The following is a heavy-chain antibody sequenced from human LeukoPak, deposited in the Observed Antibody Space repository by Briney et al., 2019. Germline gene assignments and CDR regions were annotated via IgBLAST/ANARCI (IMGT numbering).Heavy chain of an antibody. V-gene: IGHV1-2*02. J-gene: IGHJ4*02. CDR1: GGTFSSYA. CDR3: ARTFHPGEMATVEG. CDR2: NNPRTGGR. D-gene: IGHD3-16*01. Sequence: ASVKVSCKASGGTFSSYAISWVRQAPGQGLEWMGWNNPRTGGRSYAQKFQGRVTMTRDTSITTAYMELSGLTSEDTAVYYRARTFHPGEMATVEGWGQGTLVAVSS.